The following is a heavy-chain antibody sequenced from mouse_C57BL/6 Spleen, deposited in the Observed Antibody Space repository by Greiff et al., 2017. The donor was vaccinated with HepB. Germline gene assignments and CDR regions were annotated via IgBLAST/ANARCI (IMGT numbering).Heavy chain of an antibody. CDR1: GYTFTDYE. V-gene: IGHV1-15*01. J-gene: IGHJ1*03. CDR3: TRDAYYDPTAYFDV. D-gene: IGHD2-4*01. CDR2: IDPETGGT. Sequence: QVQLQQSGAELVRPGASVTLSCKASGYTFTDYEMHWVKQTPVHGLEWIGAIDPETGGTAYNQKFKGKAILTADKSSSTAYMELRSLTSEDSAVYYCTRDAYYDPTAYFDVWGTGTTVTVSS.